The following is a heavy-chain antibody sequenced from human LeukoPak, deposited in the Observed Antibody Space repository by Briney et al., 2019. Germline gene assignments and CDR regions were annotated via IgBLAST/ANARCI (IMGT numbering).Heavy chain of an antibody. V-gene: IGHV3-11*04. CDR3: ARTRRGDDLWPLDAFDI. CDR1: GFTFSDYN. Sequence: PGGSLRLSCAASGFTFSDYNMRWIRQAPGKGLEWVSSISRSGSTKYYADSVKGRFTISRDNAKNSLYLQMNSLRAEDTAVYYCARTRRGDDLWPLDAFDIWGQGTMVTVSS. J-gene: IGHJ3*02. D-gene: IGHD3-16*01. CDR2: ISRSGSTK.